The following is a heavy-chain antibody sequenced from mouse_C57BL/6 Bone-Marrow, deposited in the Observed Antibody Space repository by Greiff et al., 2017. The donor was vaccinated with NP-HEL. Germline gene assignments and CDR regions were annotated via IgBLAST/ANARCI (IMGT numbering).Heavy chain of an antibody. CDR1: GYSITSGYY. CDR3: ARCYGSSSAWFAY. V-gene: IGHV3-6*01. J-gene: IGHJ3*01. D-gene: IGHD1-1*01. CDR2: ISYDGSN. Sequence: EVQLQQSGPGLVKPSQSLSLTCSVTGYSITSGYYWNWIRQFPGNKLEWMGYISYDGSNNYNPSLKNRISITRDTSKNQFFLKLNSVTTEDTATYYCARCYGSSSAWFAYWGQGTLVTVSA.